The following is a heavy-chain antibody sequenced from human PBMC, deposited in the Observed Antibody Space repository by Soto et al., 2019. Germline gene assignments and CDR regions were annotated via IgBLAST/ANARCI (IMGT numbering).Heavy chain of an antibody. J-gene: IGHJ4*02. D-gene: IGHD3-22*01. CDR2: IYYSGST. Sequence: SETLSLTCTVSGGSISSYYWSWIRQPPGKGLEWIGYIYYSGSTNYNPSLKSRVTISVDTSKNQFSLKLSSVTAADTAVYYCARGRGTISGYYPFFDYWGQGTLVTVSS. CDR3: ARGRGTISGYYPFFDY. V-gene: IGHV4-59*08. CDR1: GGSISSYY.